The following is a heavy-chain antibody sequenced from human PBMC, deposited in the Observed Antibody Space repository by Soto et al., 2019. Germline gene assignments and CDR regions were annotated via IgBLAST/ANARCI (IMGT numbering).Heavy chain of an antibody. J-gene: IGHJ6*03. D-gene: IGHD1-7*01. Sequence: SETLSLTCAVSGYSISSSNWWGWIRQPPGKGLEWIGYIYYSGSTYYNPSLKSRVTMSVDTSKNQFSLKLSSVTAVATTVYYWAKLELPPSERSYYYLDVWGKGTRVTVSS. CDR3: AKLELPPSERSYYYLDV. CDR2: IYYSGST. V-gene: IGHV4-28*01. CDR1: GYSISSSNW.